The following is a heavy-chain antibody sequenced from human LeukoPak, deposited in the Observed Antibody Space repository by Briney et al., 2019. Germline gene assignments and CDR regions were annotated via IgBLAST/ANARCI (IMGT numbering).Heavy chain of an antibody. J-gene: IGHJ6*02. V-gene: IGHV3-53*04. CDR2: IYSGGST. Sequence: GGSLRLSCAASGFTVSSNYMSWVRQAPGKGLEWVSVIYSGGSTYYADSVKGRFTISRHNSKNTLYLQMNSLRAEDTAVYYCARSGSYLYYYYGMDVWGQGATVTVSS. CDR1: GFTVSSNY. D-gene: IGHD1-26*01. CDR3: ARSGSYLYYYYGMDV.